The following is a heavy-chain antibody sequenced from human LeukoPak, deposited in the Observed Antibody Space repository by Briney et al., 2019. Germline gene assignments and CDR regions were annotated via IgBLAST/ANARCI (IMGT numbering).Heavy chain of an antibody. J-gene: IGHJ4*02. Sequence: HPGGSLRLSCAASGFTFSIYGIHWVRQAPGKGLEWVSAIWDDGTIKKYADSVKGRFTISRDNSKNTLYLQMNSLRAEDTAVYYCARDRERLADYWGQGTLVTVSS. D-gene: IGHD6-19*01. CDR2: IWDDGTIK. CDR3: ARDRERLADY. CDR1: GFTFSIYG. V-gene: IGHV3-33*01.